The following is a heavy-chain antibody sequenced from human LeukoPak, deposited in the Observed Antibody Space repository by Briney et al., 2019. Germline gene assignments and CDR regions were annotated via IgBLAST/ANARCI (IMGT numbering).Heavy chain of an antibody. J-gene: IGHJ6*04. D-gene: IGHD4-17*01. V-gene: IGHV4-59*08. Sequence: SETLSLTSTVSGDSLSDNYWGWIRQPPGKGLECVGYISSSGTAYNPSLKSRLTISKDTSKSQSSLTLSSVTAADTAVYYCARHVYGKGMYVWGKGTTVTVSS. CDR3: ARHVYGKGMYV. CDR2: ISSSGTA. CDR1: GDSLSDNY.